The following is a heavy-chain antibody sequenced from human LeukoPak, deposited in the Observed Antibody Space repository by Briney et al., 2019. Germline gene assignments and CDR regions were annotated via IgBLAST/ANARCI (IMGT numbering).Heavy chain of an antibody. V-gene: IGHV1-2*02. CDR3: ARDSPSSTSWHFDY. J-gene: IGHJ4*02. CDR1: GYTFTGYY. CDR2: INPNSGGT. Sequence: ASVEVSXKASGYTFTGYYMHWVRQAPGQGLEWMGWINPNSGGTNYAQKFQGRVTMTRDTSISTAYMELSRLRSDDTAVYYCARDSPSSTSWHFDYWGQGTLVTVSS. D-gene: IGHD2-2*01.